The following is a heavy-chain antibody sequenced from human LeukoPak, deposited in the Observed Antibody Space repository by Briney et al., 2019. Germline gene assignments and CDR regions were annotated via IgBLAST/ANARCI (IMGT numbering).Heavy chain of an antibody. CDR2: IRYDGSDK. Sequence: GGSLRLSCAASGFTFSRYGMHWVRQAPGKGLEWVTFIRYDGSDKYYADSVKGRFTISRDNSRNTLYLQMNSLRAEDTAFYYCAKGLTYYYDSSGSRGNGYWGQGTLVTVSS. V-gene: IGHV3-30*02. D-gene: IGHD3-22*01. J-gene: IGHJ4*02. CDR1: GFTFSRYG. CDR3: AKGLTYYYDSSGSRGNGY.